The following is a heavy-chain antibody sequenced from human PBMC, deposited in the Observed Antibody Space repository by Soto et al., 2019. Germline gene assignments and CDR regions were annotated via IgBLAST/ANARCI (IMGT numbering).Heavy chain of an antibody. D-gene: IGHD3-9*01. J-gene: IGHJ6*02. CDR1: GGSFSGYY. CDR2: INHSGST. CDR3: ARMLLRYFDWLLVGGGMDV. Sequence: SETLSLTCAVYGGSFSGYYWSWIRQPPGKGLEWIGEINHSGSTNYNPSLKSRVTISVDTSKNQFSLKLSSVTAADTAVYYCARMLLRYFDWLLVGGGMDVWGQGPTVT. V-gene: IGHV4-34*01.